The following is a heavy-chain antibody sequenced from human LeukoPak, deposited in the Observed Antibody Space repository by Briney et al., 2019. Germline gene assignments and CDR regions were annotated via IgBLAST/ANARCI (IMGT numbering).Heavy chain of an antibody. Sequence: ASVKVSCKASGYTFTSSDINWVRQATGQGLEWMGWMNPNRGNTGYAQKFQGRVTMTRNTSISTVYMELSSLRSEDTAVYYCARGKWELPVPRAFDIWGQGTMVTVSS. V-gene: IGHV1-8*01. CDR1: GYTFTSSD. J-gene: IGHJ3*02. D-gene: IGHD1-26*01. CDR3: ARGKWELPVPRAFDI. CDR2: MNPNRGNT.